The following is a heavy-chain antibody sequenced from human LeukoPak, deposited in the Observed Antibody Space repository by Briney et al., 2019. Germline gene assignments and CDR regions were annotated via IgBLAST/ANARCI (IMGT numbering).Heavy chain of an antibody. V-gene: IGHV1-2*02. D-gene: IGHD1-26*01. CDR3: ARDSVGVGATTDH. CDR1: GYTFTGYY. J-gene: IGHJ4*02. CDR2: INPNSGGT. Sequence: ASVKVSCKASGYTFTGYYMHWVRQAPGQGLEWMGWINPNSGGTNYAQKFQGRVTMTRDTSISTAYMVLSRLRSDDTAVYYCARDSVGVGATTDHWGQGTLVTVSS.